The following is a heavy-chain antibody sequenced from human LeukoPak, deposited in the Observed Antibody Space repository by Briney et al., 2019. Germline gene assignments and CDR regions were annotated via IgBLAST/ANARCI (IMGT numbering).Heavy chain of an antibody. V-gene: IGHV3-48*01. CDR3: ARGLDKSRSCFVD. D-gene: IGHD2-15*01. CDR1: GFTFSSYS. J-gene: IGHJ4*02. Sequence: GGSLRLSCAASGFTFSSYSMNWVRQAPGKGLEWVSYISSSSSTIYCADSVKGRFTISRDNSKNTLYLQMGSLRAEDMAVYYCARGLDKSRSCFVDWGQGTLVTVSS. CDR2: ISSSSSTI.